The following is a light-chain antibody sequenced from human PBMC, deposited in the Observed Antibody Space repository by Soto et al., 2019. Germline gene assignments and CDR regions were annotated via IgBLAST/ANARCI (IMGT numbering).Light chain of an antibody. CDR1: QSISSW. Sequence: DIEMTQSTSTLSASVGDRVTITCRASQSISSWLAWYQQKPGKAPKLLIYKASTLKSGVPSRFSGSGSGTEFTLTISSLQPDDFAPYYCQLYNSYSEAFGQGTKVDI. V-gene: IGKV1-5*03. J-gene: IGKJ1*01. CDR2: KAS. CDR3: QLYNSYSEA.